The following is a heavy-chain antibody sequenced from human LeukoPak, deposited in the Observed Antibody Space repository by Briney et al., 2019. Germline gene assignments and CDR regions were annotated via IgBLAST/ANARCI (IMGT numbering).Heavy chain of an antibody. V-gene: IGHV4-59*01. CDR1: GGSMRNYY. J-gene: IGHJ4*02. D-gene: IGHD2-2*01. CDR3: ARGWASSWYYFDF. Sequence: KASETLSLTCAVSGGSMRNYYWSWIRQPPGKGLEWIGYTYDSGSSSYNPSLGSRVSISIDTSKNQFSLNLSSVTAADTAVYYCARGWASSWYYFDFWGQGTLVTVCS. CDR2: TYDSGSS.